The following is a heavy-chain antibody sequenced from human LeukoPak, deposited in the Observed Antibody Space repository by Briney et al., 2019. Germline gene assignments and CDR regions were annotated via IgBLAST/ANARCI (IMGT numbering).Heavy chain of an antibody. J-gene: IGHJ4*02. CDR1: GFTFSNTL. Sequence: GGSLRLSRAASGFTFSNTLMNWVRQAPGKGLEWVGRIQSKTDGGTTEYAAPVKGRFTISRDDSKTTLYLQMNSLKTEDTAVYYCATLTVRGVINIWGQGTLVTVSS. V-gene: IGHV3-15*01. CDR3: ATLTVRGVINI. CDR2: IQSKTDGGTT. D-gene: IGHD3-10*01.